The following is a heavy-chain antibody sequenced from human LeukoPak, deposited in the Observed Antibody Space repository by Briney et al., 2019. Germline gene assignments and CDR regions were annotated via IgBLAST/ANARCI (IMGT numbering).Heavy chain of an antibody. CDR2: IYPGDSDT. D-gene: IGHD2-8*01. CDR1: GYSFTSYW. J-gene: IGHJ4*02. CDR3: ARRRGYCTNGVCSYYFDY. V-gene: IGHV5-51*01. Sequence: GESLKISCKGSGYSFTSYWIGWVRQMPGKGLEWMGIIYPGDSDTRYSPSFQGQVTISADKSISTAYLQWSSLKASDTAMYYSARRRGYCTNGVCSYYFDYWGQGTLVTVSS.